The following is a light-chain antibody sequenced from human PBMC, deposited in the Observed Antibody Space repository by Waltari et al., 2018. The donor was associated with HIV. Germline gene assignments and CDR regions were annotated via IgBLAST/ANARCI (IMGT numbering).Light chain of an antibody. CDR1: SSNIGSNY. CDR2: RNN. CDR3: EPWDDSLSGPGV. Sequence: QSVLTQPPSASGTPGQRVTISCSGSSSNIGSNYIYWYHQLPGTAPKLLIYRNNQRPSGIPDRFAGSKSGTSASLAVSGVRAEDEAEYYCEPWDDSLSGPGVFGGGTKLTVL. J-gene: IGLJ2*01. V-gene: IGLV1-47*01.